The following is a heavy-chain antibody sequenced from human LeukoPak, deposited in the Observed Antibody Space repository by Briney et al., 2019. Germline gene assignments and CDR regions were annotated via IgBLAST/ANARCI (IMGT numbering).Heavy chain of an antibody. D-gene: IGHD5-12*01. V-gene: IGHV3-48*03. CDR3: VRASYTGFDLHFDQ. J-gene: IGHJ4*02. CDR2: ISSNGKTI. Sequence: GGSLRLSCSASGFSFSGREMAWVRQAPGKGLEWVSYISSNGKTILHADSVKGRITISRENAKKSIYLQLGGLRVEDSAFYYCVRASYTGFDLHFDQWGQGTLVTVSS. CDR1: GFSFSGRE.